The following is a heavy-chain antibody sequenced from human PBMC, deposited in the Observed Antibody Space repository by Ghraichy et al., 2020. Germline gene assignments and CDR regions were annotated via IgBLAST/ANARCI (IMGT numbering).Heavy chain of an antibody. CDR2: IYHSGST. Sequence: GSLSLTCAVSGGSISSSNWWSWVRQPPGKGLEWIGEIYHSGSTNYNPSLKSRVTISVDKSKNQFSLKLSSVTAADTAVYYCARGRAGGPYYDFWSGYTAATLDVWGKGTTVTVSS. CDR3: ARGRAGGPYYDFWSGYTAATLDV. CDR1: GGSISSSNW. V-gene: IGHV4-4*02. J-gene: IGHJ6*04. D-gene: IGHD3-3*01.